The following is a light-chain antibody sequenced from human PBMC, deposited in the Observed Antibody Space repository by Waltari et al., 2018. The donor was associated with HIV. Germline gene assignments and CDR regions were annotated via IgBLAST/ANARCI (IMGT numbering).Light chain of an antibody. J-gene: IGKJ4*01. V-gene: IGKV1-33*01. Sequence: DIPITQSPSSLSASVLDRVTITCQASQDIINYLNWYQQKPGNAPKLLIYDASNLETGVPSRFSGSGSGTDFTFTISSLQPEDIATYYCQQYDNLLLTFGGGTKVEIK. CDR1: QDIINY. CDR2: DAS. CDR3: QQYDNLLLT.